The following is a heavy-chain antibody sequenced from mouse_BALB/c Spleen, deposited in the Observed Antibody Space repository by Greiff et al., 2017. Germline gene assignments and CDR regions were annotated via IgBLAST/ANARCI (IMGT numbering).Heavy chain of an antibody. CDR2: INPSNGGT. CDR1: GYTFTSYY. Sequence: VQLQQPGAELVKPGASVKLSCKASGYTFTSYYMYWVKQRPGQGLEWIGGINPSNGGTNFNEKFKSKATLTVDKSSSTAYMQLSSLTSEDSAVYYCTRSPDYNYAMDYWGQGTSVTVSS. J-gene: IGHJ4*01. CDR3: TRSPDYNYAMDY. V-gene: IGHV1S81*02. D-gene: IGHD2-4*01.